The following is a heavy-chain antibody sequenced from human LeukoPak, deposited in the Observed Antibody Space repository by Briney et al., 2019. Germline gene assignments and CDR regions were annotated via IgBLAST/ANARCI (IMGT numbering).Heavy chain of an antibody. D-gene: IGHD3-9*01. J-gene: IGHJ6*02. CDR2: IIPILGIA. CDR3: ARDLCNYDILTGPHCYYYYGMDV. V-gene: IGHV1-69*04. CDR1: GGTFSSYA. Sequence: SVKVSCKASGGTFSSYAISWVRQAPGQGLEWMGRIIPILGIANYAQKFQGRVTITADKSTSTAYMELSSLRSEDTAVYYCARDLCNYDILTGPHCYYYYGMDVWGQGTTVTVSS.